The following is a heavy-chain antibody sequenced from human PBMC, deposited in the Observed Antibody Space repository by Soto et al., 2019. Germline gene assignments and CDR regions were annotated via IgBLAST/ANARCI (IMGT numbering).Heavy chain of an antibody. D-gene: IGHD3-10*01. Sequence: GESLKISCKGSGYSWTSHWIGWVRQMPGKGLEGMGIIYPGDSDTRYSPSFQGQVTISADKSISTAYLQWSSLKASDTAMYYCARAIIRGKNYYGMDVWGQGTTVTVSS. CDR1: GYSWTSHW. V-gene: IGHV5-51*01. CDR3: ARAIIRGKNYYGMDV. J-gene: IGHJ6*02. CDR2: IYPGDSDT.